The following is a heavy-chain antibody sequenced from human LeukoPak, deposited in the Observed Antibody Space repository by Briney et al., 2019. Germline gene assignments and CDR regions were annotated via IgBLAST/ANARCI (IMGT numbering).Heavy chain of an antibody. V-gene: IGHV3-11*04. CDR3: VTQRGELLSDY. Sequence: LSLTCTVSAYSISSAYYWGWIRQAPGKGLEWVSYISLSSSAISYADSVKGRFTISRDNAKNSLYLQMDSLRAEDTAVYYCVTQRGELLSDYWGQGTLVTVSS. D-gene: IGHD1-7*01. J-gene: IGHJ4*02. CDR2: ISLSSSAI. CDR1: AYSISSAYY.